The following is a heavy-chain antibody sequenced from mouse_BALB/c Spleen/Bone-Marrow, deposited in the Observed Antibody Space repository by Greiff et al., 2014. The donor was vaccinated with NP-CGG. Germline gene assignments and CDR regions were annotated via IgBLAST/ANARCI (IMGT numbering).Heavy chain of an antibody. D-gene: IGHD2-2*01. J-gene: IGHJ3*01. V-gene: IGHV14-3*02. CDR3: AINYGYGKSFAY. CDR2: IDPANGNT. Sequence: EVKVEESGAELVKPGASVKLSCTASGFNIKDTYMHWVKQRPEQGLEWIGRIDPANGNTKYDPKFQGKATITADTSSNTAYLRLSSLTSEDTAVYYCAINYGYGKSFAYWGQGTLVTVSA. CDR1: GFNIKDTY.